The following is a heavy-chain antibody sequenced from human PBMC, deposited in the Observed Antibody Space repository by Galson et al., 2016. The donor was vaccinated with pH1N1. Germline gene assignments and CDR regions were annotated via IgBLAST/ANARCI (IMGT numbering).Heavy chain of an antibody. Sequence: SVKVSCKASGGTFSNSAISWVRLAPGQGLEWMGGISPIFGSINYAQRFQGRVTITADIFTNTAYMELSSLRSEDTAIYYCATAGPLVREILYYSYALDVWGQGTTVTVSS. V-gene: IGHV1-69*06. J-gene: IGHJ6*02. CDR2: ISPIFGSI. CDR1: GGTFSNSA. D-gene: IGHD3-10*01. CDR3: ATAGPLVREILYYSYALDV.